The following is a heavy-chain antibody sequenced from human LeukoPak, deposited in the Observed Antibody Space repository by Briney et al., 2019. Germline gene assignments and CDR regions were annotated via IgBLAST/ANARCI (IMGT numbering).Heavy chain of an antibody. J-gene: IGHJ4*02. Sequence: GGSLRLSCAASGFTFSDYGMHWVRQAPGKGLEWVAVIAFTGGNKYYADSVKGRFTISRDNSKNTLYLQMNSPRAEDTAVYYCAKDAYAAEAGPDHWGQGTLVTVSS. V-gene: IGHV3-30*18. CDR3: AKDAYAAEAGPDH. D-gene: IGHD6-19*01. CDR1: GFTFSDYG. CDR2: IAFTGGNK.